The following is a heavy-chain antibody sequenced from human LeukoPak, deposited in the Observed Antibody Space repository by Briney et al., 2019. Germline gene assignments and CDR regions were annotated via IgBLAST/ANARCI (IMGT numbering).Heavy chain of an antibody. CDR1: GFTFSSYS. J-gene: IGHJ4*02. V-gene: IGHV3-21*01. CDR3: ARAVTGVATTPSDY. D-gene: IGHD5-12*01. Sequence: GRSLRLSCAASGFTFSSYSMNWVRQAPGKGLEWVSSISSSSSYIYYADSVKGRFTISRDNAKNSLYLQMNSLRAEDTAVYYCARAVTGVATTPSDYWGQGTLVTVSS. CDR2: ISSSSSYI.